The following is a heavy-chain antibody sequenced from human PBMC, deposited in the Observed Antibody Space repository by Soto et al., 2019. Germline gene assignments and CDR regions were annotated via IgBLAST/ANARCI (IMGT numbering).Heavy chain of an antibody. CDR3: AKDARGGYVPPHTDY. Sequence: EVQLLESGGGLVQPGGSLRLSCAASGFTCSSYAMSWVRQAPGKGLEWLSGISASGGSTYFADSVKGRFTISRDNSKNTLYLQMNSLIAEDTAVYYCAKDARGGYVPPHTDYWGQGTLVTVSS. CDR1: GFTCSSYA. CDR2: ISASGGST. D-gene: IGHD5-12*01. V-gene: IGHV3-23*01. J-gene: IGHJ4*02.